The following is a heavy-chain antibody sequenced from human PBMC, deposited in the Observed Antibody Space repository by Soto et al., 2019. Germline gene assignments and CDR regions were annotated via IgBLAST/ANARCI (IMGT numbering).Heavy chain of an antibody. Sequence: SETLSLTCRVSGGSISSSSYYGGGIRQPPGKGLEWIGSIYYSGITYYNPSLKSRVTISVDTSKNQFSLRLSSVTAADTAVYYCARHRGSYYAYWGQGTLVTVSS. CDR3: ARHRGSYYAY. V-gene: IGHV4-39*01. CDR1: GGSISSSSYY. J-gene: IGHJ4*02. D-gene: IGHD1-26*01. CDR2: IYYSGIT.